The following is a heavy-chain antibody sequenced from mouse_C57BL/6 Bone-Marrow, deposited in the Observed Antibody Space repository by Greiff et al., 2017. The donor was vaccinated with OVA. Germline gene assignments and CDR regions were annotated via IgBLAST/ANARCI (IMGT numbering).Heavy chain of an antibody. J-gene: IGHJ3*01. V-gene: IGHV1-54*01. D-gene: IGHD2-3*01. CDR3: ARGADGYYFTFFAY. CDR2: INPGSGGT. CDR1: GYAFTNYL. Sequence: VQVVESGAELVRPGTSVKVSCKASGYAFTNYLIEWVKQRPGQGLEWIGVINPGSGGTNYNEKFKGKATLTADKSSSTAYMQLSSLTSEDSAVYFCARGADGYYFTFFAYWGQGTLVTVSA.